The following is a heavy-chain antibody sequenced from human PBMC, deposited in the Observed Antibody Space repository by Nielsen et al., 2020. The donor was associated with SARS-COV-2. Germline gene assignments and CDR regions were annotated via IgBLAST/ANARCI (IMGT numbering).Heavy chain of an antibody. D-gene: IGHD2-2*01. V-gene: IGHV4-34*01. Sequence: WIRQPPGKGLEWIGEINHSGSTNYNPSLKSRVTISVDTSKNQFSLKLSSVTAADTAVYYCARGGFPYCSSTSCYAEDYYYMDVWGKGTTVTVSS. J-gene: IGHJ6*03. CDR3: ARGGFPYCSSTSCYAEDYYYMDV. CDR2: INHSGST.